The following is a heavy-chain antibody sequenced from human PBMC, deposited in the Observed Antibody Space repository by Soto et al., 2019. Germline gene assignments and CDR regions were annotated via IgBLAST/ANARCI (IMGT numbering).Heavy chain of an antibody. CDR2: VVVGSGNT. V-gene: IGHV1-58*02. D-gene: IGHD5-12*01. CDR3: AAGGYSGYDPFDY. CDR1: GYTFTSSA. J-gene: IGHJ4*02. Sequence: ASVKVSCKASGYTFTSSAMQWVRQARGQRLEWIGWVVVGSGNTNYAQKFQERVTITRDMSTSTAYMELSSLRSEDTAVYYCAAGGYSGYDPFDYWGQGTLVTVSS.